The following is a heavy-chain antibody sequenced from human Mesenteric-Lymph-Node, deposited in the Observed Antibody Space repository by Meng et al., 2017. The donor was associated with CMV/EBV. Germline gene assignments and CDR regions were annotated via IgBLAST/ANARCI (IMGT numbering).Heavy chain of an antibody. CDR2: ICGTNNNRHI. V-gene: IGHV3-21*01. D-gene: IGHD3-10*01. CDR1: RFTFSTYR. J-gene: IGHJ4*02. CDR3: ARDLGSPGDY. Sequence: CAAFRFTFSTYRMNWVRQAPGKGLEWVSGICGTNNNRHIYCADSVKGRFTISRDNAKNSLYLQMNSLRAEDTAVCYCARDLGSPGDYWGQGTLVTVSS.